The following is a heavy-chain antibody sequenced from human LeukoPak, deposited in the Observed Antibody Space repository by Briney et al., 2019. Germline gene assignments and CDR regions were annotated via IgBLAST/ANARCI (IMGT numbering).Heavy chain of an antibody. CDR1: GFTFSTYW. V-gene: IGHV3-74*01. CDR2: INGDGSST. D-gene: IGHD1-26*01. Sequence: PGGSLRLSCAASGFTFSTYWMHWVRQAPGKGLVWVSRINGDGSSTNYADSVKGRFTISSDNAKNTLYLQMNSLRAEDTAVYYCALVGAARRIYWGQGTLVTVSS. J-gene: IGHJ4*02. CDR3: ALVGAARRIY.